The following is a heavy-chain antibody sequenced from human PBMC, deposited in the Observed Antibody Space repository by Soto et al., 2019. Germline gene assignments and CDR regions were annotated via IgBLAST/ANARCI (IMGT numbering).Heavy chain of an antibody. CDR2: IYPGDSDT. D-gene: IGHD1-26*01. CDR1: GYSFTNSW. CDR3: ARSKSSGSYYDY. V-gene: IGHV5-51*01. Sequence: GESLKISCKASGYSFTNSWIGWVRQMPGKGLEWMGIIYPGDSDTRYSPSFQGQVTISADKSISTAYLQWSSLKASDSTMYYCARSKSSGSYYDYWGQGTLVTAPQ. J-gene: IGHJ4*02.